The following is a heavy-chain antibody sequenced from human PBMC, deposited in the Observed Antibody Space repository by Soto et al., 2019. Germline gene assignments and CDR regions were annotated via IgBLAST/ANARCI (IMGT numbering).Heavy chain of an antibody. V-gene: IGHV3-21*01. CDR3: ARDKRELWFGDDNWFDP. J-gene: IGHJ5*02. Sequence: GGSLRLSCAASGFTFSSYSMNWVRQAPGKGLEWVSFISSSSSYIYYADSVKGRFTISRDNAKNSLYLQMNSLRAEDTAVYYCARDKRELWFGDDNWFDPWGQGTLVTVSS. CDR1: GFTFSSYS. D-gene: IGHD3-10*01. CDR2: ISSSSSYI.